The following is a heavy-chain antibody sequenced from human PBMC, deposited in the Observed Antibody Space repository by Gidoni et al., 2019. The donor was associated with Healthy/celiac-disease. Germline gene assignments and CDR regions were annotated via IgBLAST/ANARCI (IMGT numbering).Heavy chain of an antibody. J-gene: IGHJ4*02. V-gene: IGHV3-23*01. Sequence: LEWVSAISGSGGSTYYADSVKGRFTISRDNSKNTLYLQMNSLRAEDTAVYYCAKGALAAADRFDYWGQGTLVTVSS. CDR2: ISGSGGST. D-gene: IGHD6-13*01. CDR3: AKGALAAADRFDY.